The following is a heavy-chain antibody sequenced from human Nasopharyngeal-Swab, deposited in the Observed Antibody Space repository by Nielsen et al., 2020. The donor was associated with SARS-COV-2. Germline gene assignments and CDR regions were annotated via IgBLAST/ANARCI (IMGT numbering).Heavy chain of an antibody. V-gene: IGHV3-11*04. CDR2: ISSSGSTI. Sequence: GESLKISCAASGFTFSDYYMSWIRQAPGKGLEWVSYISSSGSTIYCADSVKGRFTISRDNAKNSLYLQMNSLRAEDTAVYYCASLSSGYCSSTSCYEGDENWFDPWGQGTLVTVSS. D-gene: IGHD2-2*01. J-gene: IGHJ5*02. CDR1: GFTFSDYY. CDR3: ASLSSGYCSSTSCYEGDENWFDP.